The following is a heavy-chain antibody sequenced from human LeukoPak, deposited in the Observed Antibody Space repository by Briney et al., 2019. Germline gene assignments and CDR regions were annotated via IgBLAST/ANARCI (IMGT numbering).Heavy chain of an antibody. CDR2: IYPGDSDA. J-gene: IGHJ4*02. CDR3: ARHEGSSGWSHVDY. Sequence: GASLQISCKGSGYRFSDYWIAWVRQKPGKGLEGMGIIYPGDSDARYSPSFQGQVSISADKSISTACLQWSSLKASDSAMYYCARHEGSSGWSHVDYWGQGSLVTVSS. CDR1: GYRFSDYW. V-gene: IGHV5-51*01. D-gene: IGHD6-19*01.